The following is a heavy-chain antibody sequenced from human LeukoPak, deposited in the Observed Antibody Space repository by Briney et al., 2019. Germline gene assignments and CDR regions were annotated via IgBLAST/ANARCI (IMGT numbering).Heavy chain of an antibody. V-gene: IGHV4-39*01. CDR3: VRWTAGTTEDS. CDR2: LSNSGNT. CDR1: GGSLSSRSHY. Sequence: SPSETLSLTCTVSGGSLSSRSHYWGWIRQPPGQGLEWIGSLSNSGNTYYNPSLKSRVTISVDTSKNEFSLKLSSVTAADTAVYYCVRWTAGTTEDSWGQGTLVTVSP. J-gene: IGHJ4*02. D-gene: IGHD1-1*01.